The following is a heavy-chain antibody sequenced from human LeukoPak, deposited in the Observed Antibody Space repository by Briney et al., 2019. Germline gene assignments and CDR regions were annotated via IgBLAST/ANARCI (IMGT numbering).Heavy chain of an antibody. D-gene: IGHD2-2*01. CDR2: ISDSGGST. J-gene: IGHJ4*02. CDR1: EFTFSSYA. CDR3: AKDRRACSSSSCYYRFDY. V-gene: IGHV3-23*01. Sequence: GVSLRLSCAASEFTFSSYAMSWVRQAPGKGLEWVSAISDSGGSTYYADSVKGRFTVSRDNSKNTMYLQMNSLRAEDTAVYYCAKDRRACSSSSCYYRFDYWGQGTLVTVSS.